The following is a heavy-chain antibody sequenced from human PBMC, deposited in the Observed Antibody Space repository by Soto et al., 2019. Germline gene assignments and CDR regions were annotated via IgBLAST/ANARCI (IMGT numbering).Heavy chain of an antibody. CDR2: ISGGSITI. CDR1: RFAVITYS. V-gene: IGHV3-48*01. D-gene: IGHD2-21*01. CDR3: ARRYGTYSDY. J-gene: IGHJ4*02. Sequence: GGTLRLHCVSPRFAVITYSMIWARQAPGKGLVWVSSISGGSITIYYAVSVKGRFTVSRDNDKYSLYLQMNSLRAEDTAVYYCARRYGTYSDYWGQGT.